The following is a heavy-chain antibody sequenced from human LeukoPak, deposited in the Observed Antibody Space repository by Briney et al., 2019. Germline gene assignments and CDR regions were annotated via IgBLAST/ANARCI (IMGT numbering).Heavy chain of an antibody. CDR1: GFSFSSYD. D-gene: IGHD2-15*01. Sequence: PGGSLRLSCAASGFSFSSYDKKWVRQAPGKGLEWVSSISSSGSYIYYADSVKGRFTISKNDAKNSLYLQMNSPRAEDTAVYYCAREVIGGNSAWGQGTLVTVSS. CDR3: AREVIGGNSA. CDR2: ISSSGSYI. V-gene: IGHV3-21*01. J-gene: IGHJ4*02.